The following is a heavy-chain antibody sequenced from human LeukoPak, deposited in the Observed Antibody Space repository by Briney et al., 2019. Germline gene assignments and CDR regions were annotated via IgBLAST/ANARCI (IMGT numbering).Heavy chain of an antibody. V-gene: IGHV3-33*06. Sequence: GGSLRLSCAAPGFTFRSYGMHWVRQAPGKGLEWVAVIWYDGSNKYYADSVKGRFTISRDNSKNTLYLQMSSLRAEDTAVYYCAKSPKTGFLFDYWGKGTLVTVSS. CDR1: GFTFRSYG. J-gene: IGHJ4*02. CDR2: IWYDGSNK. D-gene: IGHD1-1*01. CDR3: AKSPKTGFLFDY.